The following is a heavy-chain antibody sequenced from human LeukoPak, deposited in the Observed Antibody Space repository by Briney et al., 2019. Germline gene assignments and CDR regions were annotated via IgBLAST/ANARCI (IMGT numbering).Heavy chain of an antibody. J-gene: IGHJ6*02. CDR3: ARAKDYYYYYGMDV. Sequence: ASVKVSCKASGYTFTSYDINWVRPATGQGLEWMGWMNPNSGNTGYAQKFQGRVTMTRNTSISTAYMELSSLRSEDTAVYYCARAKDYYYYYGMDVWGQGTTVTVSS. CDR2: MNPNSGNT. V-gene: IGHV1-8*01. CDR1: GYTFTSYD.